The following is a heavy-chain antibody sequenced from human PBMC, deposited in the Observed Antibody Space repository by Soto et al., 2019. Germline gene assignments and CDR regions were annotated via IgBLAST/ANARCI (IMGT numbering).Heavy chain of an antibody. D-gene: IGHD6-6*01. CDR3: ARNVGAAPPGMDV. CDR2: IYHSGST. CDR1: GGSISSSNW. Sequence: SETLSLTCAVSGGSISSSNWWSWVRQPPGKGLEWIGEIYHSGSTNYNPSLKSRVTISVDKSKNQFSLKLSSVTAADTAVYYCARNVGAAPPGMDVWGQGTTVTVSS. J-gene: IGHJ6*02. V-gene: IGHV4-4*02.